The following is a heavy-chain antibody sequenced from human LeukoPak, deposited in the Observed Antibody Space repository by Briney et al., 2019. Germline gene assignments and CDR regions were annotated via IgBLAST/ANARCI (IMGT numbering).Heavy chain of an antibody. J-gene: IGHJ4*02. CDR2: ISGSGGST. Sequence: GGSLRLSCAASGFTFNNYGMHWVRQAPGKGLEWVSAISGSGGSTYYADSVKGRFTISRDNSKNTLYLQMNSLRAEDTAVYYCAKFAQHLVIGYWGQGTLVTVSS. V-gene: IGHV3-23*01. CDR3: AKFAQHLVIGY. D-gene: IGHD6-13*01. CDR1: GFTFNNYG.